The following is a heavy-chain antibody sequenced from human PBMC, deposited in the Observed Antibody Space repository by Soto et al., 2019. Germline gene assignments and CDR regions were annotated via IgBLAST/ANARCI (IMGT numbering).Heavy chain of an antibody. CDR1: GFTFSSYG. Sequence: QVQLVESGGGVVQPGRSLRLSCAASGFTFSSYGMHWVRQAPGKGLEWVAVISYDGSNKYYADSVKGRFTISRDNSQNTLYLHMNSLSAEDTAVYYCAKGWIRQQHGNWYFDLWGRGTLVTVSS. V-gene: IGHV3-30*18. CDR3: AKGWIRQQHGNWYFDL. D-gene: IGHD5-18*01. J-gene: IGHJ2*01. CDR2: ISYDGSNK.